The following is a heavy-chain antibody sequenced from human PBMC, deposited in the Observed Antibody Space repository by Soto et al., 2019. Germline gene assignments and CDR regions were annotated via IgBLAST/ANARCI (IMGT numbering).Heavy chain of an antibody. D-gene: IGHD3-16*02. J-gene: IGHJ4*02. CDR1: GGSFSGYY. CDR3: ARGHGGMITFGGVIVRVGYFDY. CDR2: INHSGST. V-gene: IGHV4-34*01. Sequence: SETLSLTCAVYGGSFSGYYWSWIRQPPGKGLEWIGEINHSGSTNYNPSLKSRVTISVDTSKNQFSLRLGSVTAADTAVYYCARGHGGMITFGGVIVRVGYFDYWGQGTLVTVSS.